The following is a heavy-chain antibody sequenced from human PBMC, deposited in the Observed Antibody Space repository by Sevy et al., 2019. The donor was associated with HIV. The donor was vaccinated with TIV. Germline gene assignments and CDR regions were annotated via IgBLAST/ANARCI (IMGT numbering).Heavy chain of an antibody. CDR1: GFTFSSYC. D-gene: IGHD6-13*01. CDR3: GRVGGAGIAAAAHPWGGFDI. J-gene: IGHJ3*02. CDR2: IKQDGSEK. V-gene: IGHV3-7*01. Sequence: GGSLRLSCAASGFTFSSYCMSWVRQAPGKGLEWVANIKQDGSEKYYVDSVKGRFTISRDNAKNSLYLQMNSLRAEDTAVYYCGRVGGAGIAAAAHPWGGFDIWGQGTMVTVSS.